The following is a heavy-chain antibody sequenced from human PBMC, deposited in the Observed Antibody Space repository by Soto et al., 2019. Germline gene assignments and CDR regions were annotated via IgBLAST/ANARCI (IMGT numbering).Heavy chain of an antibody. D-gene: IGHD6-13*01. V-gene: IGHV4-31*02. CDR2: IYYSGST. Sequence: LTCTVSGGSISSGGYYWSWIRQHPGKGLEWIGYIYYSGSTYYSPSLKSRVTISVDTSKNQFSLKLSSVTAADTAVYYCARDSSRGFDYWGQGTLVTVSS. CDR3: ARDSSRGFDY. J-gene: IGHJ4*02. CDR1: GGSISSGGYY.